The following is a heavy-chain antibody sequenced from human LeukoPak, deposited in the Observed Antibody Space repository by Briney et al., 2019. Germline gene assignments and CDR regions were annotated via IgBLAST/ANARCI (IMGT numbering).Heavy chain of an antibody. Sequence: GGSLRLSCVEPGFTFSKTGMHWVRQGPGKGLEMVTFIWNAGSDTYYADSVKGRFTISRDNSKNTLYLQMNSLRAEDTAVYYCAKDYYDSSVLVYYFDYWGQGTLVTVSS. D-gene: IGHD3-22*01. CDR2: IWNAGSDT. CDR3: AKDYYDSSVLVYYFDY. J-gene: IGHJ4*02. CDR1: GFTFSKTG. V-gene: IGHV3-30*02.